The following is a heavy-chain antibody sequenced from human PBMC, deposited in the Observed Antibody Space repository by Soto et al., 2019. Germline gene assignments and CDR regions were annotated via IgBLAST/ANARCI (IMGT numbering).Heavy chain of an antibody. CDR2: IYYSGST. V-gene: IGHV4-39*01. CDR1: GGSLSSRGYY. Sequence: ETLSLASTVYGGSLSSRGYYFGGIRPPTGKGLEWIGSIYYSGSTYYNPSLKSRVTISVDTSKNQFSLKLSSVTAADTAVYYCARRIYYDSSGFERGGMDVWGQGTTVT. J-gene: IGHJ6*02. CDR3: ARRIYYDSSGFERGGMDV. D-gene: IGHD3-22*01.